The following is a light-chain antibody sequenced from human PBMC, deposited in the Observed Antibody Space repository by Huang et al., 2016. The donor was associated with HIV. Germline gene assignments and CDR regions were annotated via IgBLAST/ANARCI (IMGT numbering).Light chain of an antibody. Sequence: EIVLTQSPATLSLSPGERATLSCRASQNVTDSLAWYRQKPGQAPSLLIYRAANRATDTPARFSGSGSGTDFTLTISRLEPEDFAIYYCQERIQWPRLTFGGGTKVEIK. CDR1: QNVTDS. J-gene: IGKJ4*01. CDR3: QERIQWPRLT. CDR2: RAA. V-gene: IGKV3-11*01.